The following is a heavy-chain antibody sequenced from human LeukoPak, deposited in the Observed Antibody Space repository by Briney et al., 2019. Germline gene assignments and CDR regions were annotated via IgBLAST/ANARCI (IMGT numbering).Heavy chain of an antibody. CDR1: GYTFINYD. V-gene: IGHV1-8*01. D-gene: IGHD1-7*01. J-gene: IGHJ6*03. CDR2: MNPNNGRT. Sequence: ASVKVSCKASGYTFINYDINWVRQATGQGLEWMGWMNPNNGRTGYAQKFQGRVTMTRNSSISTAYMELNTLTSDDTVVYYCARGSWTTGTTSYYYHMDVWGKGTTVTVSS. CDR3: ARGSWTTGTTSYYYHMDV.